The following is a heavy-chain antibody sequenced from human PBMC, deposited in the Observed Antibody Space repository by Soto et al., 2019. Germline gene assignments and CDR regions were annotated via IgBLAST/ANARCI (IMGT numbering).Heavy chain of an antibody. V-gene: IGHV3-30*18. CDR1: GFTFNTYA. CDR2: ITPDATEQ. D-gene: IGHD1-26*01. CDR3: AKRGILGAQGLAYFAL. Sequence: QVQLLESGGGVVQPGRSLRLSCAASGFTFNTYAMHWVRQAPGKGLEWVAVITPDATEQYYADSVKGRFTISSDNSKNTLDLQMNSLGLEDMSIYHCAKRGILGAQGLAYFALWGRGTLVTVSS. J-gene: IGHJ2*01.